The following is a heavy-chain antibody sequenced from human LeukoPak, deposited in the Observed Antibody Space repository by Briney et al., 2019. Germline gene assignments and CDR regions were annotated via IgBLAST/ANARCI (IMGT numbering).Heavy chain of an antibody. J-gene: IGHJ4*02. CDR3: AKGPEEYYYDSSGYSFDY. CDR2: IWYDGSNK. CDR1: GFTFSSYG. Sequence: GGSLRLSCAASGFTFSSYGMHWVRQAPGKGLEWVAVIWYDGSNKYYADSVKGRFTISRDNSKNTLYLQMNSLRAEDTAGYYCAKGPEEYYYDSSGYSFDYWGQGTLVTVSS. V-gene: IGHV3-30*02. D-gene: IGHD3-22*01.